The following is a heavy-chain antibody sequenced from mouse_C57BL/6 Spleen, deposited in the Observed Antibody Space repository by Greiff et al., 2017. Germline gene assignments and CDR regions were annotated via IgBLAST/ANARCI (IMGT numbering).Heavy chain of an antibody. J-gene: IGHJ4*01. V-gene: IGHV1-80*01. CDR2: IYPGDGDT. CDR3: ARYDYDGYAMDY. D-gene: IGHD2-4*01. Sequence: VQLQESGAELVKPGASVKISCKASGYAFSSYWMNWVKQRPGKGLEWIGQIYPGDGDTNYNGKFKGKATLTADKSSSTAYMQLSSLTSEDSAVYFCARYDYDGYAMDYWGQGTSVTVSS. CDR1: GYAFSSYW.